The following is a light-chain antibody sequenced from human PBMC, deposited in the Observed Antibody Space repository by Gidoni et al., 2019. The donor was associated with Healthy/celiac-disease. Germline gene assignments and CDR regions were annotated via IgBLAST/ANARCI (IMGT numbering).Light chain of an antibody. CDR3: QQRRSWFS. CDR1: HDIDIF. CDR2: SAS. J-gene: IGKJ2*03. Sequence: EIVLIQSPGTLSLSPGERATLSCRASHDIDIFLSWYQHKPGQPPRLLIHSASARAAGTPARFRGSGSGTDFTLTISSLEPEDFAVYFCQQRRSWFSFGQGTKLEIK. V-gene: IGKV3-11*01.